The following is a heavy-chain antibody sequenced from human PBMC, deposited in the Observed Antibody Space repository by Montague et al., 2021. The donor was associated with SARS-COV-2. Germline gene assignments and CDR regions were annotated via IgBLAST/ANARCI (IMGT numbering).Heavy chain of an antibody. CDR1: GTSFSGYY. J-gene: IGHJ6*03. D-gene: IGHD3-10*01. CDR3: ARLRDGVVPSPILGVGPYYSYDYYMDV. V-gene: IGHV4-34*01. CDR2: INHGGST. Sequence: SETLSLTCAVHGTSFSGYYWNWIRQPPGKGLEWIGEINHGGSTKYSPSLKSRLTISADTSKNQFSLKLTSVAAADTAVYYCARLRDGVVPSPILGVGPYYSYDYYMDVWGRGTAVTVSS.